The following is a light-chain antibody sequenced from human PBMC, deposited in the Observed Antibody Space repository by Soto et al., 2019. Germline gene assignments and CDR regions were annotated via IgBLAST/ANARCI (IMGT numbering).Light chain of an antibody. CDR1: QSVSSSY. J-gene: IGKJ3*01. CDR2: GAS. Sequence: EVVLTQSPGTLSLSPGERATLSCRASQSVSSSYLVWYQQKPGQAPRLLMYGASSRATGIPDRFSGSGSGTDFTLTISRLEPEDYAVYYWQQYGVSLVTFGPGTKVDIK. CDR3: QQYGVSLVT. V-gene: IGKV3-20*01.